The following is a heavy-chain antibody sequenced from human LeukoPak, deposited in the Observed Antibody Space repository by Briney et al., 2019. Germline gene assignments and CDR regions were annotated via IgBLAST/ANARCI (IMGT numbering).Heavy chain of an antibody. Sequence: GASVKVSCKVSGYTFTDYYMHWVQQAPGKGLEWMGGFDPEDGETIYAQKFQGRVTMTEDTSTDTAYMELSSLRSEDTAVYYCATEQAIAVAPKTFDYWGQGTLVTVSS. V-gene: IGHV1-24*01. D-gene: IGHD6-19*01. CDR3: ATEQAIAVAPKTFDY. J-gene: IGHJ4*02. CDR1: GYTFTDYY. CDR2: FDPEDGET.